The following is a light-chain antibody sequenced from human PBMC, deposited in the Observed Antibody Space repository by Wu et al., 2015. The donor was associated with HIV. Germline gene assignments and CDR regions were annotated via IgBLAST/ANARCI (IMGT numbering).Light chain of an antibody. CDR3: QQYNNWPPYT. CDR1: QRVSSN. V-gene: IGKV3-15*01. J-gene: IGKJ2*01. CDR2: GAS. Sequence: VMTQSPATLSVSPGERATLSCRASQRVSSNLAWYQQKPGQAPRLLIYGASTRATGIPGRFSGRGSGAEFTLTINSVQSEDFAIYYCQQYNNWPPYTFGQGPSWRSN.